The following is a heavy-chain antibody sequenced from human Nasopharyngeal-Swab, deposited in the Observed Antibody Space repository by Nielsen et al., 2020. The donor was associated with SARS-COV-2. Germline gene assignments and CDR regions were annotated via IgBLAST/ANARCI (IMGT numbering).Heavy chain of an antibody. CDR2: ISYDGSNK. V-gene: IGHV3-30*03. CDR1: GLTFSSYG. CDR3: AGPSWSSLIYGMDV. Sequence: GESLKISCAASGLTFSSYGMHWVRQAPGKGLEWVAVISYDGSNKYYADSVKGRFTISRDNSKNTLYLQMNSLRAEDTAVYYCAGPSWSSLIYGMDVWGQGATVTVSS. J-gene: IGHJ6*02. D-gene: IGHD6-13*01.